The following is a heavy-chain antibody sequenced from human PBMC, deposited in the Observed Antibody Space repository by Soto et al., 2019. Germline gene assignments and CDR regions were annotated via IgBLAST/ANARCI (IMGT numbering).Heavy chain of an antibody. CDR2: IIPMFGTA. Sequence: QVQLVQSGAEVKKPESSVKVSCKAPGGTFSTYALSWVRQAPGQGLEWMGGIIPMFGTANYAQRFQDRVTITADESTNTVYMELSSLRSEDTAVYFRASGIQLWLRRINNGYSGWGQGTLVTVSS. CDR1: GGTFSTYA. V-gene: IGHV1-69*12. J-gene: IGHJ4*02. D-gene: IGHD5-18*01. CDR3: ASGIQLWLRRINNGYSG.